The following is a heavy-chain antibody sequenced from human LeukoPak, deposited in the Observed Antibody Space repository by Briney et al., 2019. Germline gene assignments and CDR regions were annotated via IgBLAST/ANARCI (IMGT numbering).Heavy chain of an antibody. V-gene: IGHV4-39*01. CDR2: IYHSGST. D-gene: IGHD5-18*01. CDR1: GGSISSSSYY. Sequence: PSETLSLTCTVSGGSISSSSYYWGWIRQPPGKGLEWIGSIYHSGSTYYNPSLKSRVTISVDTSKNQFSLKLSSVTAADTAVYYCAREYSYGYVDYFDYWGQGTLATVSS. J-gene: IGHJ4*02. CDR3: AREYSYGYVDYFDY.